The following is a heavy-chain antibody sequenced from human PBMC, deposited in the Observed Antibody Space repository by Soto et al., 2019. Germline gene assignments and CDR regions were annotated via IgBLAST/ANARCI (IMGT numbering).Heavy chain of an antibody. CDR2: IYFDGTTT. D-gene: IGHD1-26*01. CDR3: ARGGAMGVDY. J-gene: IGHJ4*02. Sequence: PGGSLRLSCTASGFTFNTHWMHWVRQAPGKGLVWVSRIYFDGTTTNYADSVKGRLTVSRDDAKNTVYLHVNTLRDEDTAVYYCARGGAMGVDYWGQGTLVTV. CDR1: GFTFNTHW. V-gene: IGHV3-74*01.